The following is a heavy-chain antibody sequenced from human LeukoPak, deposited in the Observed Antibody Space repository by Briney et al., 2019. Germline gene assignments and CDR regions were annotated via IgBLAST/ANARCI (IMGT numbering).Heavy chain of an antibody. Sequence: PLETLCLTCTVSGVSISSYYWSWIRQPPGKGLEWIGYIYYSGSTNYNPSLKSRVTISVDTSKNQFSLKLSSVTAADTAAYYCARVSGGTYPDYWGQGTLVTVSP. J-gene: IGHJ4*02. CDR1: GVSISSYY. CDR2: IYYSGST. V-gene: IGHV4-59*01. CDR3: ARVSGGTYPDY. D-gene: IGHD1-26*01.